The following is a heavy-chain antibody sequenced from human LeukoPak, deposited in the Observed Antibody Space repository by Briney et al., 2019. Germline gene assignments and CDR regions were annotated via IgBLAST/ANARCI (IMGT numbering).Heavy chain of an antibody. CDR2: ISGSGGST. CDR1: GFTFSSYA. D-gene: IGHD1-1*01. Sequence: GGSLRLSCAASGFTFSSYAMSWVRQAPGKGLEWVSAISGSGGSTYYADSVKGRFTISRDNSKNTLYLQMNSLRAEDTAVYYCANGAQTGATRTEGGYYYYGMDVWGQGTTVTVSS. J-gene: IGHJ6*02. CDR3: ANGAQTGATRTEGGYYYYGMDV. V-gene: IGHV3-23*01.